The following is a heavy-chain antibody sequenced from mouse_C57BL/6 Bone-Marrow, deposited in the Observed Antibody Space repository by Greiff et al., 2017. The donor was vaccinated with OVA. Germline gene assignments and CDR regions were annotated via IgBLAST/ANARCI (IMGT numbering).Heavy chain of an antibody. Sequence: EVQVVESGPELVKPGASVKISCKASGYSFTDYNMNWVKQSNGKSLEWIGVINPNYGTTSYNQKFKGKATLTVDQSSSTAYMQLNSLTSEDSAVYYCARRSWYYDYEYYYAMDYWGQGTSVTVSS. D-gene: IGHD2-4*01. CDR2: INPNYGTT. V-gene: IGHV1-39*01. J-gene: IGHJ4*01. CDR1: GYSFTDYN. CDR3: ARRSWYYDYEYYYAMDY.